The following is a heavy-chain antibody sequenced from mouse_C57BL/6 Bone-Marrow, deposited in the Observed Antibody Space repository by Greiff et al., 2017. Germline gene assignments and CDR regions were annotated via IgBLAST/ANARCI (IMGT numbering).Heavy chain of an antibody. D-gene: IGHD1-1*01. V-gene: IGHV1-81*01. CDR1: GYTFTSYG. Sequence: QVQLQQSGAELARPGASVKLSCKASGYTFTSYGISWVKQRTGQGLEWIGEIYPRSGNTYYNEKFRGKATLTADKSSSTAYMELRSLTSEDSAVYFCARPDYYGSSYWYFDFWGTGTTVTVSS. CDR2: IYPRSGNT. CDR3: ARPDYYGSSYWYFDF. J-gene: IGHJ1*03.